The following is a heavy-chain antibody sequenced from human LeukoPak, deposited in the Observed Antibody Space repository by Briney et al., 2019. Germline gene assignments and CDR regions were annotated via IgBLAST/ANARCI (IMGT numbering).Heavy chain of an antibody. Sequence: PGGSLRLSCAASGFTFSSYEINWVRQAPGKGLEWVSYISSSGSTIYYADSVKGRFTISRDNAKNSLYLQMNSLRAEDTAVYYCARGVRVVPAAQTFDYWGQGTLVTVSS. CDR2: ISSSGSTI. J-gene: IGHJ4*02. D-gene: IGHD2-2*01. V-gene: IGHV3-48*03. CDR1: GFTFSSYE. CDR3: ARGVRVVPAAQTFDY.